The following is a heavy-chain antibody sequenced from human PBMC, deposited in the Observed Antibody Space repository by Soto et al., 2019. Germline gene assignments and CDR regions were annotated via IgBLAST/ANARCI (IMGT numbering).Heavy chain of an antibody. CDR2: IYYSGST. Sequence: SETLSLTCTVSGGSISSYYWSWIRQPPGKGLEWIGYIYYSGSTNYNPSLKSRVTISVDTSKNQFSLKLSSVTAADTAVYYCARDGGDYYDSSGYYKAAFDIWGQGTMVTVSS. V-gene: IGHV4-59*01. CDR1: GGSISSYY. D-gene: IGHD3-22*01. CDR3: ARDGGDYYDSSGYYKAAFDI. J-gene: IGHJ3*02.